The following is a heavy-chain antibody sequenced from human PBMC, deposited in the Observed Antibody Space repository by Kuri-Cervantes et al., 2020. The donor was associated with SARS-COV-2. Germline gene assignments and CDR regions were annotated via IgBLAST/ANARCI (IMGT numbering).Heavy chain of an antibody. V-gene: IGHV1-18*01. J-gene: IGHJ6*03. CDR3: ARDSLERTMDV. CDR1: GHTFTSYG. D-gene: IGHD3-3*01. Sequence: AVKVSCKASGHTFTSYGISWVRQAPGQGLEWMGWISAYSGNTNYAQKLQGRVTMTTDTSTSTAYMELRSLRSDDTAVYYCARDSLERTMDVWGKGTTVTVSS. CDR2: ISAYSGNT.